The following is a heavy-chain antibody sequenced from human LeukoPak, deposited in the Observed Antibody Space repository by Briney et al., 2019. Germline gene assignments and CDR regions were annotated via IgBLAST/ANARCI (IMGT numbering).Heavy chain of an antibody. V-gene: IGHV1-69*13. CDR1: GGTFSSYA. Sequence: ASVTVSCKASGGTFSSYAISWVRQAPGQGLEWMGGIIPIFGTANYAQKFQGRVTITADESTSTAYMELSSLRSEDTAVYYCARAGSMVRGLDYYYYGMDVWGQGTTVTVSS. CDR2: IIPIFGTA. D-gene: IGHD3-10*01. J-gene: IGHJ6*02. CDR3: ARAGSMVRGLDYYYYGMDV.